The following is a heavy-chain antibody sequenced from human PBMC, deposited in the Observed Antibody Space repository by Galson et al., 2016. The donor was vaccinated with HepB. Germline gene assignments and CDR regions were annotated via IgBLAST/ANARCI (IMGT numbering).Heavy chain of an antibody. J-gene: IGHJ4*02. Sequence: SVKVSCKASGYTFTNYYIHWVRQAPGQGLEWMGIINPTDVTTPYAQKFQGRVTMTSDTSTSTVYMELSSLRSADTAVYYCARGADSGYDLGDYWGQGTLVTVSP. V-gene: IGHV1-46*01. CDR2: INPTDVTT. CDR1: GYTFTNYY. D-gene: IGHD5-12*01. CDR3: ARGADSGYDLGDY.